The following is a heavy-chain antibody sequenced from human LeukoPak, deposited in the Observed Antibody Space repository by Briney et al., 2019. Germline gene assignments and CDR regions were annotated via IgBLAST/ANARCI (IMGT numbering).Heavy chain of an antibody. CDR3: ASSSSSDYYGMDV. V-gene: IGHV4-34*01. Sequence: PSETLSLTCAVYGGSFSGYYWRWIRQPPGKGLEWIGEINHSGSTNYNPSLKSRVTISVDTSKNQFSLKLSSVTAADTAVYYCASSSSSDYYGMDVWGQGTTVTVSS. CDR1: GGSFSGYY. D-gene: IGHD6-6*01. J-gene: IGHJ6*02. CDR2: INHSGST.